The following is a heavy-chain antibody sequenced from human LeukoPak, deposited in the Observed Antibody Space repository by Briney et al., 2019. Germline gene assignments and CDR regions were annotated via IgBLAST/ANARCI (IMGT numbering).Heavy chain of an antibody. CDR3: AREGVVGATANHYDY. Sequence: GGSLRLSCAATGFTFSTYWMSWVRQAPGKGLEWVANIKQDGSAKYYVDSVKGRFAISRDNAKNSLYLQTNSLRAEDTGVYYCAREGVVGATANHYDYWGQGSLVTVSS. D-gene: IGHD1-26*01. CDR2: IKQDGSAK. J-gene: IGHJ4*02. CDR1: GFTFSTYW. V-gene: IGHV3-7*01.